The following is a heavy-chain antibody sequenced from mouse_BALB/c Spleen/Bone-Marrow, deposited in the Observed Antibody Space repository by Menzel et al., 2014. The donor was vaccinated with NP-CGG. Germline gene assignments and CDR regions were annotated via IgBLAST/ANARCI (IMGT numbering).Heavy chain of an antibody. V-gene: IGHV5-17*02. CDR3: ARGGNFAWFAY. CDR1: GFTFSSFG. J-gene: IGHJ3*01. CDR2: ISSGSSTI. Sequence: EVMLVESGGGLVQPGGSRKLSCAASGFTFSSFGMHWVRQAPETGLEWVAYISSGSSTIYYADTVKGRFTISRDNPKNTLFLQMTSLRSEDTAMYYCARGGNFAWFAYWGQGTLVTVSA. D-gene: IGHD2-1*01.